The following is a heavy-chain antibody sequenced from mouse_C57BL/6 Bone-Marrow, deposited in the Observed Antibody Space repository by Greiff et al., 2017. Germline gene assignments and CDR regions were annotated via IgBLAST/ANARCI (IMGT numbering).Heavy chain of an antibody. CDR1: GYSITSGYY. CDR3: ALSGMAWFAY. V-gene: IGHV3-6*01. CDR2: ISYDGSN. Sequence: LQESGPGLVKPSQSLSLTCSVTGYSITSGYYWNWIRQFPGNKLEWMGYISYDGSNNYNPSLKNRISITRDTSKNQFFLTLNSVTTEDTATYYCALSGMAWFAYWGQGTLVTVSA. J-gene: IGHJ3*01. D-gene: IGHD3-2*02.